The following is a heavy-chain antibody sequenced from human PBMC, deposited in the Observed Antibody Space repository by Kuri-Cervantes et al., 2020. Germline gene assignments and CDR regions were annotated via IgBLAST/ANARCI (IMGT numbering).Heavy chain of an antibody. CDR3: ARVYYAYVWGSRVDY. J-gene: IGHJ4*02. CDR2: INHSGRT. Sequence: SATLSLTCAVSGYSISSGYYWRWIRQHPGKGLEWMGEINHSGRTNYNPSLKSRVTISVDTSKNQFSLKLSSVTAADTAVYYCARVYYAYVWGSRVDYWGQGTLVTVSS. CDR1: GYSISSGYY. D-gene: IGHD3-16*01. V-gene: IGHV4-38-2*01.